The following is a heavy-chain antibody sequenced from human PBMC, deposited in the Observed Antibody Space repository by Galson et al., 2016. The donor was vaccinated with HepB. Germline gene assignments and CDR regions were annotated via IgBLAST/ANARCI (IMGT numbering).Heavy chain of an antibody. J-gene: IGHJ4*02. V-gene: IGHV3-23*01. CDR2: TGGSGVRT. D-gene: IGHD3-10*01. CDR1: GFTFNNYA. CDR3: AKSGGVGPRGYFDS. Sequence: SLRLSCAASGFTFNNYAMSWVRQAPGKGLEWVSSTGGSGVRTYDADSVKGRFTISRDNSKNTLYLQMDNLRVEDTAIYYCAKSGGVGPRGYFDSWGQGALVTVSS.